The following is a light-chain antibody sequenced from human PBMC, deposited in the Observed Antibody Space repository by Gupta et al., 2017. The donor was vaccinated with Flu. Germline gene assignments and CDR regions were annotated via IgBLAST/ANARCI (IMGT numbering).Light chain of an antibody. V-gene: IGKV1-39*01. CDR2: AAS. CDR1: QSISSY. Sequence: DIQMTQSPSSLSASVGDRVTITCRASQSISSYLNWYQQKPGKAPKLLIYAASSLQSGVPSRFSGSGSGTDFTLTISRLQPEDFATYYCQQSDSNPITFGHGTKVDIK. J-gene: IGKJ3*01. CDR3: QQSDSNPIT.